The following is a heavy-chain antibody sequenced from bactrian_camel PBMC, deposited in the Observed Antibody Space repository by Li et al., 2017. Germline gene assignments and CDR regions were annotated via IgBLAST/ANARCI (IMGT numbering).Heavy chain of an antibody. CDR3: AADSHKDVSDLRCDL. CDR1: GYSDVSRS. V-gene: IGHV3S53*01. Sequence: QVQLVESGGGSVQAGGSLRLSCATSGYSDVSRSMGWFRLAPGKEREGVAIIDTDGSTFYADSVKGRFTIYEDNAKTAVYLQMRDLKPEDTASYYCAADSHKDVSDLRCDLWGQGTQVTVS. D-gene: IGHD6*01. J-gene: IGHJ4*01. CDR2: IDTDGST.